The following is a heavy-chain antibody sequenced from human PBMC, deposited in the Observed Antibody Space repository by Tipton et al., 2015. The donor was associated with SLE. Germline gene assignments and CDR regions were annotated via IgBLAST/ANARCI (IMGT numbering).Heavy chain of an antibody. V-gene: IGHV3-9*01. CDR1: GFTFDDYA. CDR3: AKDRGSQGDAFDI. CDR2: ISWNSGSI. D-gene: IGHD2-15*01. Sequence: SLRLSCAASGFTFDDYAMHWVRQAPGTGLEWVSGISWNSGSIGYADSVKGRFTISRDNAKNSLYLQMNSLRAEDTALYYCAKDRGSQGDAFDIWGQGTMVTVSS. J-gene: IGHJ3*02.